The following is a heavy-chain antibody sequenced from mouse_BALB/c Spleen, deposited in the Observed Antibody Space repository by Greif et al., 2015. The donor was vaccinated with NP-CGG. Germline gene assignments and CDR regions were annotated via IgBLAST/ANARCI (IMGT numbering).Heavy chain of an antibody. V-gene: IGHV3-5*02. D-gene: IGHD2-3*01. CDR2: IYYSGTI. CDR1: GISITTGNYS. Sequence: EVHLVESGPGLVKPSQTVSLTCTVTGISITTGNYSWSWIRQFPGNKLEWIGYIYYSGTITYNPSLTSRTTITRDTSKNQFFLEMNSLTAEDTATYYCARGYDGYFDYWGQGTTLTVSS. J-gene: IGHJ2*01. CDR3: ARGYDGYFDY.